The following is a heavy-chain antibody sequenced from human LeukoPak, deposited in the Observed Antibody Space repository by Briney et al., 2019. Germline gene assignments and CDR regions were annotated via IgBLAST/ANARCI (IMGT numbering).Heavy chain of an antibody. J-gene: IGHJ6*03. CDR1: GFTFSSYA. CDR3: ARDLHPRYSSSYDYYYYMDV. Sequence: GGSLRLSCAASGFTFSSYAMHWVRQAPGKGLEYVSAISSNGGSTYYANSVKGRFTISRDNSKNTLYLQMGSLRAEDMAVYYCARDLHPRYSSSYDYYYYMDVWGKGTTDTASS. D-gene: IGHD6-6*01. CDR2: ISSNGGST. V-gene: IGHV3-64*01.